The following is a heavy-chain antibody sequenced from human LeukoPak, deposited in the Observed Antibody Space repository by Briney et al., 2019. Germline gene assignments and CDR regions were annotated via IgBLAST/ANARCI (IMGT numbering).Heavy chain of an antibody. CDR2: ISSNGGST. CDR3: ARSAGTTRWDFDY. CDR1: GFTFSSYA. Sequence: PGGSLRLSCAASGFTFSSYAMHLVRQAPGKGLEYVSAISSNGGSTYYANSVKGRFTISRDNSKNTLYLQMGSLRAEDMAVYYCARSAGTTRWDFDYWGQGTLVTVSS. V-gene: IGHV3-64*01. D-gene: IGHD1-7*01. J-gene: IGHJ4*02.